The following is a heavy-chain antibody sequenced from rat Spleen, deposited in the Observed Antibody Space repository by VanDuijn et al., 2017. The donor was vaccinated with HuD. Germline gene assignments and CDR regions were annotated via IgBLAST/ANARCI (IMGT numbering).Heavy chain of an antibody. Sequence: EVQLVESGGGLVQPGRSLKLSCAASGFTFSNYGMAWVRQAPTKGLEWVATITNTGGNTYYPDSVRGRFAISRDDAKSTLYLQMNSLRSEDTATYYCTRGYWYNSYLMDAWGQGVSVTVSS. CDR2: ITNTGGNT. J-gene: IGHJ4*01. CDR3: TRGYWYNSYLMDA. D-gene: IGHD1-5*01. CDR1: GFTFSNYG. V-gene: IGHV5-29*01.